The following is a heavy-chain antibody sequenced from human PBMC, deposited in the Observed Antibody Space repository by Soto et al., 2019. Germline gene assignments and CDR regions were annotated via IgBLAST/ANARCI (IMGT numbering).Heavy chain of an antibody. CDR1: GFTFSSYG. D-gene: IGHD4-17*01. V-gene: IGHV3-30*18. Sequence: GGSLRLSCAASGFTFSSYGMHWVRQAPGKGLEWVAVISYDGSNKYYADSVKGRFTISRDNSKNTLYLQMNSLRAEDTAVYYCAKERLNYDYGVESFDYWGQGTLVTVSS. J-gene: IGHJ4*02. CDR3: AKERLNYDYGVESFDY. CDR2: ISYDGSNK.